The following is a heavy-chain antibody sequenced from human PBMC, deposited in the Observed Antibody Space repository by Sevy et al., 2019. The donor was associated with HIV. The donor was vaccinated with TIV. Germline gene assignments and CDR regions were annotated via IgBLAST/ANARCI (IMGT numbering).Heavy chain of an antibody. J-gene: IGHJ4*02. CDR1: GFSFSTYW. CDR2: IKQDESEK. Sequence: GGCLRLSCAASGFSFSTYWLYWVRQAPGKGLEWVAKIKQDESEKYYVASVKGRFTISRNNDKNSVYLEMNCLRPEDTAIYYCAKGNSGSFDYWGQGTLVTVSS. CDR3: AKGNSGSFDY. D-gene: IGHD3-22*01. V-gene: IGHV3-7*01.